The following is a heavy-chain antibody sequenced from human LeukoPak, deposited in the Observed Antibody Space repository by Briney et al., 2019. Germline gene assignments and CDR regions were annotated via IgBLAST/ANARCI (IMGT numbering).Heavy chain of an antibody. CDR1: GGSISSGGYY. Sequence: SETLSLTCTVSGGSISSGGYYWSWIRQHPGKGLEWIGYIYYSGSTYYNPSLKSRVTISVDTSKNQFSLKLSSVTAADTAVYYCAAESPPYSGSYGGFGYWGQGTLVTVSS. CDR3: AAESPPYSGSYGGFGY. J-gene: IGHJ4*02. V-gene: IGHV4-31*03. CDR2: IYYSGST. D-gene: IGHD1-26*01.